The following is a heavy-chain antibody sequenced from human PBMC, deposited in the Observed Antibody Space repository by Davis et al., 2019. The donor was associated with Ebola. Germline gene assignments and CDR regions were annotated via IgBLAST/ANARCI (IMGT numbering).Heavy chain of an antibody. V-gene: IGHV1-24*01. Sequence: ASVKVSCKVSGYTLAELSMHWVRQAPGKGLEWMGCFDPEHGEPNYAQKFQGRITMTEDTSTDTSYMELISLRSEDTAVYYCAMGGTTGGFDHWGRGTLVTVSS. D-gene: IGHD1-14*01. CDR2: FDPEHGEP. CDR3: AMGGTTGGFDH. CDR1: GYTLAELS. J-gene: IGHJ4*02.